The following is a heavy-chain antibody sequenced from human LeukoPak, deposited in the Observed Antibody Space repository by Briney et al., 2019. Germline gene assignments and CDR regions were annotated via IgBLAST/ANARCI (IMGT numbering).Heavy chain of an antibody. Sequence: PGGSLRLSCAASRFTFRSYAMSWVRQAPGKGLDWVSAISGSGGSTYYADSVKGRFTISRNNSKNTLYLQMNSLRAEDTAVYYCAKDCPHGPNDWGDYYGKDVWGKGTTVTVSS. CDR3: AKDCPHGPNDWGDYYGKDV. CDR1: RFTFRSYA. D-gene: IGHD3-16*01. CDR2: ISGSGGST. J-gene: IGHJ6*04. V-gene: IGHV3-23*01.